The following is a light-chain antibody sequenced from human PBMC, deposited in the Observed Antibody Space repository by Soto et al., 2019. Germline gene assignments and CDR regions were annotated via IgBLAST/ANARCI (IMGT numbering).Light chain of an antibody. CDR3: GTWDSRLRAYV. J-gene: IGLJ1*01. V-gene: IGLV1-51*01. CDR1: RSNIGRNS. CDR2: DNH. Sequence: QSVLTQPPSVSAAPGQRVTISCSESRSNIGRNSVSWYQQVPGTAPKLLIYDNHKRPSGIPDRFSGSKSGTSATLGITGLQTGDEADYYCGTWDSRLRAYVFGTGTKLTVL.